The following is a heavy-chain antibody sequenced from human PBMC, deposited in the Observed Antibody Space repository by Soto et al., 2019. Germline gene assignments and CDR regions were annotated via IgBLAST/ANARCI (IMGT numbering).Heavy chain of an antibody. Sequence: QVQLVQSGAEVKKPGSSVKVSCKASGGTFSSYAISWVRQAPGQGLEWMAGIIPLFGTADYAQKFQDRVTLDADESTSTAHMELLSLRSEDTAVYYCAGNYGDYRYYHGMDVWGQGTTVTVSS. J-gene: IGHJ6*02. D-gene: IGHD4-17*01. CDR1: GGTFSSYA. CDR3: AGNYGDYRYYHGMDV. CDR2: IIPLFGTA. V-gene: IGHV1-69*12.